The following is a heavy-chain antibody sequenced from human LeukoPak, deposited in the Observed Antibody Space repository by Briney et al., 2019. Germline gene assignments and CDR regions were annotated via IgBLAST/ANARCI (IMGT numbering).Heavy chain of an antibody. D-gene: IGHD6-25*01. Sequence: SETLSLTSTVSGGSISSYYWSWIRQPPGKGLEWIGYIYYSGSTNYNPSLKSRVTISVDTPKNQFSLKLSSVTAADTAVYYCARSFRHNRIAAVAFDIWGQGTMVTVSS. CDR2: IYYSGST. CDR3: ARSFRHNRIAAVAFDI. V-gene: IGHV4-59*08. CDR1: GGSISSYY. J-gene: IGHJ3*02.